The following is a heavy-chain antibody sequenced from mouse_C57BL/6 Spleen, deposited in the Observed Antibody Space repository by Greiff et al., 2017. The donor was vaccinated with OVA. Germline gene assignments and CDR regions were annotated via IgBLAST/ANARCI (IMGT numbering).Heavy chain of an antibody. V-gene: IGHV5-17*01. Sequence: EVKLMESGGGLVKPGGSLKLSCAASGFTFSDYGMHWVRQAPEKGLEWVAYISSGSSTIYYADTVKGRFTISRDNAKNTLFLQMTSLRSEDTAMYYCATIYYGNFHYFDYWGKGTTLTVSS. D-gene: IGHD2-1*01. CDR1: GFTFSDYG. CDR3: ATIYYGNFHYFDY. J-gene: IGHJ2*01. CDR2: ISSGSSTI.